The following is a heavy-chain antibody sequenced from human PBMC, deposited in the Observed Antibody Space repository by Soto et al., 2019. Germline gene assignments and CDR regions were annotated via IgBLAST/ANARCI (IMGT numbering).Heavy chain of an antibody. CDR3: EWHGHFYYRLDL. D-gene: IGHD3-3*01. V-gene: IGHV3-15*01. CDR1: GLRFSDAW. J-gene: IGHJ6*02. CDR2: IKSQGSGGTR. Sequence: EVHVVESGGGLVKPGGSLRLSCAVSGLRFSDAWMGWVRQAPGKGLEWVGRIKSQGSGGTRDYAAPVNGRFTISRHDSSHTLYLDMSSLNTEDPVVYYCEWHGHFYYRLDLWGQGTTVTVFS.